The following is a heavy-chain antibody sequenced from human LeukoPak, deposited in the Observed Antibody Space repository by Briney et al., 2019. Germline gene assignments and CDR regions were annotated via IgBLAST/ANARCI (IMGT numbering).Heavy chain of an antibody. CDR3: ARGPPTLYCADDCYPFDY. V-gene: IGHV3-7*01. CDR1: GFSFSDTW. D-gene: IGHD2-21*02. J-gene: IGHJ4*02. Sequence: GGSLRLSCTASGFSFSDTWMSWVRQAPGKGLEWVANVKQDGSENYYVDSVKGRFTISRDNANNSLYLQMNSLRAEDTAVYYCARGPPTLYCADDCYPFDYWGQGILVTVSS. CDR2: VKQDGSEN.